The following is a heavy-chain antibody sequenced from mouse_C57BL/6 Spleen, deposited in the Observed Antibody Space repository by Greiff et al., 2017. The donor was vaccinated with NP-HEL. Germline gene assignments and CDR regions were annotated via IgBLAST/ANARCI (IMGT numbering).Heavy chain of an antibody. CDR3: ARTLDSSVPFDY. CDR1: GYAFSSYW. J-gene: IGHJ2*01. D-gene: IGHD3-2*02. V-gene: IGHV1-80*01. CDR2: IYPGDGDT. Sequence: QVQLKQSGAELVKPGASVKISCKASGYAFSSYWMNWVKQRPGKGLEWIGQIYPGDGDTNYNGKFKGKATLTADKSSSTAYMQLSSLTSEDSAVYFCARTLDSSVPFDYWGQGTTLTVSS.